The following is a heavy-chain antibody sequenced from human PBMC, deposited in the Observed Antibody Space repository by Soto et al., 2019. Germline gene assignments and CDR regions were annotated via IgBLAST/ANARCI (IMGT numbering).Heavy chain of an antibody. CDR3: ARDRIGVRTTVVFDY. CDR1: GFTFSSYS. CDR2: ISSSSSYI. D-gene: IGHD4-17*01. V-gene: IGHV3-21*01. J-gene: IGHJ4*02. Sequence: PGGSLRLSCAASGFTFSSYSMNWVRQAPGKGLEWVSSISSSSSYIYYADSVKGRFTISRDNAKNSLYLQMNSLRAEDTAVYYCARDRIGVRTTVVFDYWGQGTLVTVSS.